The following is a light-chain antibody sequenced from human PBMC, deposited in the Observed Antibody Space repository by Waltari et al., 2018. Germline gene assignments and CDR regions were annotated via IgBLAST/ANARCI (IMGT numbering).Light chain of an antibody. CDR2: EVN. J-gene: IGLJ1*01. Sequence: SALTQPPSASGSPGQSVTISCTGTFRDIARTNFVSLYQQRPGKAPKLIIYEVNKRPSGVPDRFSGSKSGNTASLAVSGLQAEDEADYYCSSDAGSDYPYVFGTGTKVTVL. CDR1: FRDIARTNF. V-gene: IGLV2-8*01. CDR3: SSDAGSDYPYV.